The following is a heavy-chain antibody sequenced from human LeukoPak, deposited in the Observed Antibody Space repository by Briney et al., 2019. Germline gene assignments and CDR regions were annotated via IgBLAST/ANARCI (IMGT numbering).Heavy chain of an antibody. J-gene: IGHJ5*02. V-gene: IGHV4-34*01. Sequence: SETLSLTCAVYGGSFSGYYWSWIRQPPGKGLEWIGEINHSGSTNYNPSLKSRGTISVDTSKNQFSLKLSSVTAADTAVYYCARDRCSSTSCRGGWFDPWGQGTLVTVSS. CDR1: GGSFSGYY. CDR3: ARDRCSSTSCRGGWFDP. D-gene: IGHD2-2*01. CDR2: INHSGST.